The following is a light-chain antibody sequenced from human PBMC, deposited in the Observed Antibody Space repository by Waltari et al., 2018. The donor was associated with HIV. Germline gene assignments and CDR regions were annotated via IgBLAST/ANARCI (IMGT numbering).Light chain of an antibody. CDR3: CSFSPNGASWV. V-gene: IGLV2-23*02. CDR1: SSDIGTYDL. J-gene: IGLJ3*02. CDR2: DVT. Sequence: LTQPASVSGSPGQSITVSCTGTSSDIGTYDLVSWYQQEPGKAPKLIIHDVTARPSGVSSRVSGSKSGNTAFLTISGLQVEDESLYFCCSFSPNGASWVFGGGTKVTVL.